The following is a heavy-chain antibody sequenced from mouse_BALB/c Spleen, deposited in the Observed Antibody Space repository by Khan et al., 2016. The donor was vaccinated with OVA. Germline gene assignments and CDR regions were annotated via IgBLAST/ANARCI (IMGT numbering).Heavy chain of an antibody. V-gene: IGHV1S136*01. D-gene: IGHD4-1*01. J-gene: IGHJ3*01. CDR1: GYTFTNYV. CDR3: AREASNCDFSFAY. Sequence: VQLQQPGPELVKPGASVKMSCKASGYTFTNYVTHWVKQKPGQGLVWIGYINPHNDGTRFHEKFKGKATLTSDKSSSTAYMELSSLTSEDSAVYYCAREASNCDFSFAYWGQGTLVTVSA. CDR2: INPHNDGT.